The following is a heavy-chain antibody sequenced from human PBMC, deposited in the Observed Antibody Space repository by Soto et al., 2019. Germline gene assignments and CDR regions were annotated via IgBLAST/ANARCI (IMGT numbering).Heavy chain of an antibody. CDR1: GFTFSSYG. V-gene: IGHV3-30*18. CDR2: ISYDGSNR. Sequence: GGSLRLSCAASGFTFSSYGMHWVRQAPGKGLEWVAVISYDGSNRYYADSVKGRFTISRDNSKNTLYLQMNSLRAEDTAVYYCAKDQTDYYYYGMDVWGQGTTVTVSS. CDR3: AKDQTDYYYYGMDV. J-gene: IGHJ6*02.